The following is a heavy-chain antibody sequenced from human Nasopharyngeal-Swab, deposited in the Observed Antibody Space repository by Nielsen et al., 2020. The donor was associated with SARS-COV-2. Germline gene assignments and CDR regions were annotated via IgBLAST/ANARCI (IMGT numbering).Heavy chain of an antibody. D-gene: IGHD6-19*01. CDR2: ISASGVTR. CDR1: EFTFNYYH. J-gene: IGHJ5*02. V-gene: IGHV3-23*01. Sequence: GGSLRPSCAASEFTFNYYHFTWVRQAPGKGLDWVAGISASGVTRYYADSVKGRFTIPRDNSKNTVDLQMTSLRAEDTALYYCAKWSTSGYRTGLDAWGQGTLVTVSS. CDR3: AKWSTSGYRTGLDA.